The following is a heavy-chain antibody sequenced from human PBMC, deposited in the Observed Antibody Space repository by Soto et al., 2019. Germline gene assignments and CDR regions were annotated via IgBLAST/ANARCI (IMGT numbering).Heavy chain of an antibody. D-gene: IGHD2-2*01. CDR2: IYYSGST. CDR3: ARAAVPGALYCSSTSCYMRGAFDI. J-gene: IGHJ3*02. V-gene: IGHV4-31*03. Sequence: QVQLQESGPGLVKPSQTLSLTCTVSGGSISSGGYYWSWIRQHPGKGLEWIGYIYYSGSTYYNPSLKSRVTISVDTSKNQFSLKLSSVTAADTAVYYCARAAVPGALYCSSTSCYMRGAFDIWGQGTMVTVSS. CDR1: GGSISSGGYY.